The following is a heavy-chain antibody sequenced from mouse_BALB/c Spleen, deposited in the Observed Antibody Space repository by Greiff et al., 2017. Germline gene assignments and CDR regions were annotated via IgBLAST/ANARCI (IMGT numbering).Heavy chain of an antibody. CDR3: ARSNYVYAMDY. Sequence: EVHLVESGGGLVQPGGSRKLSCAASGFTFSSFGMHWVRQAPEKGLEWVAYISSGSSTIYYADTVKGRFTISRDNPKNTLFLQMTSLRSEDTAMYYCARSNYVYAMDYWGQGTSVTVSS. V-gene: IGHV5-17*02. J-gene: IGHJ4*01. CDR1: GFTFSSFG. CDR2: ISSGSSTI. D-gene: IGHD1-1*01.